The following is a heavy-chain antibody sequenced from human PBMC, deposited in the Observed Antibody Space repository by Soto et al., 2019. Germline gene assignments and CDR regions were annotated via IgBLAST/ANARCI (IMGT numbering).Heavy chain of an antibody. D-gene: IGHD4-4*01. J-gene: IGHJ6*02. V-gene: IGHV5-51*01. CDR2: IYPGDSDT. Sequence: SGESLKISCKGSGYSFTSYWIGWVRQMPGKGLEWMGIIYPGDSDTRYSPSFQGRVTISADKSISTAYLQWSSLKASDTAMYYCARHRTTVTTEDPYGMDVWGQGTTVTVSS. CDR1: GYSFTSYW. CDR3: ARHRTTVTTEDPYGMDV.